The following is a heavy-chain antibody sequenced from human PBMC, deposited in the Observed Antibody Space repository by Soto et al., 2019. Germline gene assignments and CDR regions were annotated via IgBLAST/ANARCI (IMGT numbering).Heavy chain of an antibody. CDR1: GGTFSSYA. Sequence: SVKFSCKSSGGTFSSYAIIWVRQAPGQGLEWMGGIIPIFGTANYAQKFQGRVTITADESTSTAYMELSSLRSEDTAVYYCARDCSSTSCSFNDYYGMDVWGQGTTVTVSS. J-gene: IGHJ6*02. V-gene: IGHV1-69*13. D-gene: IGHD2-2*01. CDR2: IIPIFGTA. CDR3: ARDCSSTSCSFNDYYGMDV.